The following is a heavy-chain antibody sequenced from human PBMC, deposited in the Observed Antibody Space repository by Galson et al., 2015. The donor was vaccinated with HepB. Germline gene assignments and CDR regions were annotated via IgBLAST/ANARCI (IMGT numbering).Heavy chain of an antibody. Sequence: SLRLSCATSGFTFSNLYMNWVRQAPGKGLEWISSIGGYGFDTYYADSVKGRFTISRDISKNTVYLQMNSLRVDDTAVYFCAKGQPRTSIFGVVIMAWDYWGQGTLVTVSS. V-gene: IGHV3-23*01. D-gene: IGHD3-3*02. CDR2: IGGYGFDT. J-gene: IGHJ4*02. CDR1: GFTFSNLY. CDR3: AKGQPRTSIFGVVIMAWDY.